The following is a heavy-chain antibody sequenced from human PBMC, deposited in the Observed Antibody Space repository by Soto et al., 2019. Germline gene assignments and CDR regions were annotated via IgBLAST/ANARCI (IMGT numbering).Heavy chain of an antibody. CDR1: GFSFTSYW. J-gene: IGHJ4*02. CDR3: VRGDNWNDEASDY. V-gene: IGHV3-33*08. CDR2: IWSDGNNR. Sequence: GGSLRLSCAASGFSFTSYWMDWVRQAPGKGLEWVAVIWSDGNNRYYADSVKGRFTISRDNSKNTVYLQMNSLRAEDTAVYYCVRGDNWNDEASDYWGQGTLVTVSS. D-gene: IGHD1-1*01.